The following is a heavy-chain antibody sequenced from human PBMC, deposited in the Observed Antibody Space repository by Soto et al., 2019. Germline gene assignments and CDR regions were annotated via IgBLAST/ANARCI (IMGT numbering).Heavy chain of an antibody. CDR3: ARDPVHYDYIWGSYRPTYFVY. CDR2: ISAYNGNT. D-gene: IGHD3-16*02. CDR1: GYTFTSYG. V-gene: IGHV1-18*01. Sequence: QVQLVQSGAEVKKPGASVKVSCKASGYTFTSYGISWVRQAPGQGLEWMGWISAYNGNTNYAQKLTGRVTMTADTSTSTAYMELRSLRSDDTAVYYCARDPVHYDYIWGSYRPTYFVYWGQGTLVTVSS. J-gene: IGHJ4*02.